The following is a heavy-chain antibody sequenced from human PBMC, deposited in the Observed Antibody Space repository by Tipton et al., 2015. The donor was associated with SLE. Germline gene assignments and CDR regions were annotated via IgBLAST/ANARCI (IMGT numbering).Heavy chain of an antibody. Sequence: TLSLTCTVSGGSISSYYWSWIRQPPGKGLEWLGYIYDSGNTFYNPSLKSRLTMSVDTSKNQFSVTLSSVSAADTAVYFCARDLYPYSANNWFDPWGPGTLVTVSS. D-gene: IGHD4-11*01. CDR1: GGSISSYY. CDR2: IYDSGNT. V-gene: IGHV4-59*13. CDR3: ARDLYPYSANNWFDP. J-gene: IGHJ5*02.